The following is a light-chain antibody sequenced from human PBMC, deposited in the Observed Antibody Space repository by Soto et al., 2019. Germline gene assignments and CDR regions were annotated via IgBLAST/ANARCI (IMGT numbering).Light chain of an antibody. V-gene: IGKV2D-29*02. Sequence: IPQTPLYLPVAPRQQAYLAWQASQSRLHITGETFLFWYLQKPGQSPQLLIYEVSTRVSGVPDRFSGSGSGTDFTLEISRVETDDVGIYYCMQSTQLPPTFGQGTRLEIK. J-gene: IGKJ5*01. CDR2: EVS. CDR3: MQSTQLPPT. CDR1: QSRLHITGETF.